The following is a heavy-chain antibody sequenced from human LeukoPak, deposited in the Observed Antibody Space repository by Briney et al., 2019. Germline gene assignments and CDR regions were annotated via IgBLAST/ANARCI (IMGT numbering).Heavy chain of an antibody. CDR3: AREWWHCYYYYYGMDV. CDR1: GFTFSSYA. CDR2: ISYDGSNK. D-gene: IGHD2-15*01. J-gene: IGHJ6*02. V-gene: IGHV3-30-3*01. Sequence: GRSLRLSCAASGFTFSSYAMHWVRQAPGKGLEWVAVISYDGSNKYYADSVKGRFTISRDNSKNTLYLQMNSLRAEDTAVYYCAREWWHCYYYYYGMDVWGQGTTVTVSS.